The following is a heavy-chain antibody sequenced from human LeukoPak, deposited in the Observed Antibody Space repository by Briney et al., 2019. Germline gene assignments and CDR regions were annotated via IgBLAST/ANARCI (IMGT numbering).Heavy chain of an antibody. CDR2: ISYNSGGR. V-gene: IGHV3-9*01. Sequence: GGSLRLSCAASGFAFDNFAMHWVRRAPGKGLEWVSGISYNSGGRGYADSVKGRFTISRDNAKNSLYLQMNSLRSEDTALYYCAKDSIGEASGGMDVWGQGTTVTVSS. J-gene: IGHJ6*02. CDR3: AKDSIGEASGGMDV. CDR1: GFAFDNFA. D-gene: IGHD3-10*01.